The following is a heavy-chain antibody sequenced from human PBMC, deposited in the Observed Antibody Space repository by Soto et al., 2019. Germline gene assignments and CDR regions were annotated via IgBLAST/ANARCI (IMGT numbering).Heavy chain of an antibody. D-gene: IGHD3-22*01. CDR3: AREAGYFDSSGSGVYHYHGVDV. Sequence: QVQLQESGPGLVKPSETLSLTCTVSGGSISTYFWSWIRQPAGGGLEWIGRIYTTGSTNYNPSLKNLVTMSLDTSSNQFSLKQSSVTAPDTAVYYCAREAGYFDSSGSGVYHYHGVDVWGQGTTVTVSS. CDR1: GGSISTYF. J-gene: IGHJ6*02. V-gene: IGHV4-4*07. CDR2: IYTTGST.